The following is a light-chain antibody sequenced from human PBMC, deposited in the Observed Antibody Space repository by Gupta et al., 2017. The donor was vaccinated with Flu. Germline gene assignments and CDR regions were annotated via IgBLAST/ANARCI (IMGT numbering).Light chain of an antibody. CDR3: QQYNGDSRT. J-gene: IGKJ1*01. Sequence: DIQLTQSPPTLSASVGDRVIITCRASQSISTWLAWYQQKPGKAPKLLIYQASTLESGVPSRFSGSGSGTEFTLTISSLQPDDFATYFCQQYNGDSRTFGQGTKVDIK. V-gene: IGKV1-5*03. CDR2: QAS. CDR1: QSISTW.